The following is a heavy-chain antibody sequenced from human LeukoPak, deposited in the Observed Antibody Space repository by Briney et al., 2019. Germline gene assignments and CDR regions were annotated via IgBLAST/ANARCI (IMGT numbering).Heavy chain of an antibody. V-gene: IGHV4-39*07. CDR1: GGSISSSSYY. Sequence: PSETLSLTCTVSGGSISSSSYYWGWIRQPPGKGLEWIGEISHSGSTNYNPSLKSRVTISVDKSKNQFSLKMSSVTAADTAVYYCARDGDWGQGTLVTVSS. CDR2: ISHSGST. J-gene: IGHJ4*02. CDR3: ARDGD. D-gene: IGHD2-21*01.